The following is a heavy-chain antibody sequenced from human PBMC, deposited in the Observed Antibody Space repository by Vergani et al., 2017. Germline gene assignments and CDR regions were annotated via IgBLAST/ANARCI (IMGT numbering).Heavy chain of an antibody. J-gene: IGHJ5*02. D-gene: IGHD3-10*01. V-gene: IGHV4-39*01. CDR3: ARCCGDGGMIYGGTVENWFDP. CDR1: GGSITYGSFY. Sequence: QLQLQESGPGLVKPSETPSLTCTVSGGSITYGSFYWGWIRQSPGKGLGWIGSIYYSENKFYNPSLESRVTLSIDTTKNQFSLKLKSVTAADTAVYYCARCCGDGGMIYGGTVENWFDPWGQGTLVTVSS. CDR2: IYYSENK.